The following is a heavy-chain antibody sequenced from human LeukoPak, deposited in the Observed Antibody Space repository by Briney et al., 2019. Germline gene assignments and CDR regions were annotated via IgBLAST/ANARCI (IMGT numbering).Heavy chain of an antibody. CDR2: MNHNSGNT. CDR3: ARRIPYYYYMDV. J-gene: IGHJ6*03. D-gene: IGHD2-15*01. CDR1: GYTFTSYD. Sequence: ASVKVSCKASGYTFTSYDINWVRQATGQGLEWMGWMNHNSGNTGYAQKFQGRVTMTRNTSISTAYMELSSLRSEDTAVYYCARRIPYYYYMDVWGKGTTVTVSS. V-gene: IGHV1-8*01.